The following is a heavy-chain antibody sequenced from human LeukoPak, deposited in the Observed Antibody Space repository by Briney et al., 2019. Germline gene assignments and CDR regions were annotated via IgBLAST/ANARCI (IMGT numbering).Heavy chain of an antibody. V-gene: IGHV3-30-3*01. CDR1: GFTFGSYA. CDR3: AREPYYYVSGSYYGDY. CDR2: ISYDGSNE. J-gene: IGHJ4*02. D-gene: IGHD3-10*01. Sequence: GGSLRLSCAASGFTFGSYAMHWVRQAPGKGLEWVALISYDGSNENYADSVKGRFTISRDNSKNTLYLQMDSLRAEDTAVYYCAREPYYYVSGSYYGDYWGQGTLVTVSS.